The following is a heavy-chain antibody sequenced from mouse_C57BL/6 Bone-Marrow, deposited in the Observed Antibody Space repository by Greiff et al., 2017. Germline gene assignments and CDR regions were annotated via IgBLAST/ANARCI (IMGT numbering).Heavy chain of an antibody. CDR2: ISSGGDYI. J-gene: IGHJ4*01. V-gene: IGHV5-9-1*02. CDR3: TRRGLWPHYYAMDY. CDR1: GFTFSSYA. Sequence: DVKLVESGEGLVKPGGSLKLSCAASGFTFSSYAMSWVRQTPEKRLEWVAYISSGGDYIYYADTVKGRFTISRDNARNTLYLQKSSLKSEDTAMYYCTRRGLWPHYYAMDYWGQGTSVTVSS. D-gene: IGHD1-1*02.